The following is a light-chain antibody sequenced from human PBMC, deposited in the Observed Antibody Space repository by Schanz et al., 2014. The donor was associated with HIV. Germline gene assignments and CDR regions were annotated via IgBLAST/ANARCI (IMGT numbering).Light chain of an antibody. CDR3: GAWDSGRRAVV. CDR2: SNN. J-gene: IGLJ2*01. Sequence: QSVLTQPPSASGTPGQRVTISCSGSSSNIGRNTVNWYQQLPGTAPKLLIYSNNQRPSGVPDRFSGSKSGTSATLGITGLQTGDEADYYCGAWDSGRRAVVFGGGTKLTVL. CDR1: SSNIGRNT. V-gene: IGLV1-44*01.